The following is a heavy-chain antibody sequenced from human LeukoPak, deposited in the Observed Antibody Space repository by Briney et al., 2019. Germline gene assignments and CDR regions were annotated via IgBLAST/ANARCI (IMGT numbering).Heavy chain of an antibody. D-gene: IGHD4-17*01. V-gene: IGHV1-2*02. CDR2: INPNSGGT. CDR3: ARQHDYGDYSFGY. CDR1: GYTFTSYY. J-gene: IGHJ4*02. Sequence: ASVKVSCKASGYTFTSYYMHWVRQAPGQGLEWMGGINPNSGGTNYAQKFQGRVTITRDTSISTAYMELSRLRSDDTAVYYCARQHDYGDYSFGYWGQGTLVTVSS.